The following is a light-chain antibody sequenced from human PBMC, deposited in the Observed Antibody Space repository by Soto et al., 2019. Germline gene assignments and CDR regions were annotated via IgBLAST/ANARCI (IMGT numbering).Light chain of an antibody. V-gene: IGKV1-39*01. CDR2: AAS. CDR3: QQTYSIFLA. Sequence: DIQLTQSPSSLSASVGDRVTITCRASQSISSYLNWYQQKPGKAPKVLISAASSLQSGVPSRFSGSGSGTAFTLTISSLEPEDFATYYCQQTYSIFLAFGGGTKVEV. CDR1: QSISSY. J-gene: IGKJ4*01.